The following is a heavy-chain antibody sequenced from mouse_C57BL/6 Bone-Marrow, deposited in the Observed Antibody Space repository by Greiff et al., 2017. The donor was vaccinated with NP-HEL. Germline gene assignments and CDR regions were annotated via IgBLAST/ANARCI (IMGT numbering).Heavy chain of an antibody. J-gene: IGHJ2*01. CDR3: ARRGITTRIFDY. CDR2: ISSGGSYT. Sequence: DVKLVESGGDLVKPGGSLKLSCAASGFTFSSYGMSWVRQTPDKRLEWVATISSGGSYTYYPDSVKGRFTISRDNAKNTLYLQMSSLKSEDTAMYYCARRGITTRIFDYWGQGTTLTVSS. V-gene: IGHV5-6*02. D-gene: IGHD2-4*01. CDR1: GFTFSSYG.